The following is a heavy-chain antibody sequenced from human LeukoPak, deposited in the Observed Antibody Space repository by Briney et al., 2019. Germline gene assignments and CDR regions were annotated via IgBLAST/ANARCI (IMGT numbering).Heavy chain of an antibody. D-gene: IGHD3-16*01. V-gene: IGHV4-30-2*01. CDR2: IYQSGNT. CDR3: ARGRYGWLPFDY. CDR1: GVSISTAGYS. J-gene: IGHJ4*02. Sequence: SQTLSLTCAVSGVSISTAGYSWSWIRQPPGKGLEWIGYIYQSGNTYYNPSLKGRVTISVDTSKNQFTLKLSSVTAADTAVYYCARGRYGWLPFDYWGQGTLVTVSS.